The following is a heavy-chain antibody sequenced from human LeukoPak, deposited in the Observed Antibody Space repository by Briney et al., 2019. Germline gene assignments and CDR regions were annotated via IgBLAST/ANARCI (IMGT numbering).Heavy chain of an antibody. CDR1: GFTVSSNY. V-gene: IGHV3-23*01. D-gene: IGHD2-2*01. CDR3: AKKGAGDIVVVPAAWFDP. J-gene: IGHJ5*02. CDR2: ISGSGGST. Sequence: GGSLRLSCAASGFTVSSNYMSWVRQAPGKGLEWVSAISGSGGSTYYADSVKGRFTISRDNSKNTLYLQMNSLRAEDTAVYYCAKKGAGDIVVVPAAWFDPWGQGTLVTVSS.